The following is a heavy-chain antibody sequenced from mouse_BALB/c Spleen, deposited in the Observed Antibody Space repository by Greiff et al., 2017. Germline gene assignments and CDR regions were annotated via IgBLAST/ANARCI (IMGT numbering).Heavy chain of an antibody. CDR2: ILPGSGST. J-gene: IGHJ1*01. D-gene: IGHD1-1*01. Sequence: VQLHQSGAELMKPGASVKISCKATGYTFSSYWIEWVKQRPGHGLEWIGEILPGSGSTNYNEKFKGKATFTADTSSNTAYMQLSSLTSEDSAVYYCARTSHYYGSFDVWGAGTTVTVSS. V-gene: IGHV1-9*01. CDR1: GYTFSSYW. CDR3: ARTSHYYGSFDV.